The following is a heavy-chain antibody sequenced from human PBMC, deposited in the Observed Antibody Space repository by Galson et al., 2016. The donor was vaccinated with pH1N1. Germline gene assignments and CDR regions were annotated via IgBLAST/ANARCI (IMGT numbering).Heavy chain of an antibody. J-gene: IGHJ3*02. V-gene: IGHV3-9*01. CDR1: GFTFDDYA. Sequence: SLRLSCAASGFTFDDYAMHWVRQAPGKGLEWVSGISWNSGTIGYADSVKGRFTISRDNAKNSLYQQMNSLRAEDTALYYCAKISGWLFGAFDIWGQGTMVTVSS. CDR3: AKISGWLFGAFDI. D-gene: IGHD6-19*01. CDR2: ISWNSGTI.